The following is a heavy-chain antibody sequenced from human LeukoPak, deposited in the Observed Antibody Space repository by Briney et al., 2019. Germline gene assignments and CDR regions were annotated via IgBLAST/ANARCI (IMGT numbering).Heavy chain of an antibody. D-gene: IGHD6-19*01. CDR1: GGSISSSNW. CDR3: ARRGYSSGWYYFDY. CDR2: IYHSGST. V-gene: IGHV4-4*02. J-gene: IGHJ4*02. Sequence: PSETLSLTCAVSGGSISSSNWWSWVRQPPGKGLEWIGEIYHSGSTNYNPSLKSRVTISVDKSNNQFSLKLSSVTAADTAVYYCARRGYSSGWYYFDYWGQGTLVTVSS.